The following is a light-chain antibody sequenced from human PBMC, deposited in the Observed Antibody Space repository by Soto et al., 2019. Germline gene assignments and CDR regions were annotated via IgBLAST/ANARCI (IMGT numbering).Light chain of an antibody. CDR2: MND. Sequence: QSVLTQAPSVSGAPGRSVTISCSGGTSNIGRNSVNWYQQFPGTAPKLLIYMNDRRPPGVPDRFSAFRSGASASLAISGLQSEDGATYYCAAWDDNLNVVFGGGTKVTVL. J-gene: IGLJ2*01. CDR1: TSNIGRNS. CDR3: AAWDDNLNVV. V-gene: IGLV1-44*01.